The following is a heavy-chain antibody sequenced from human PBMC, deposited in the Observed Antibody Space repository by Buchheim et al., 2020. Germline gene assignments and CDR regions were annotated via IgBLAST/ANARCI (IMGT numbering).Heavy chain of an antibody. J-gene: IGHJ4*02. Sequence: QVQLQESGPGLAKPSETLSLTCTVSGGSVSSGSYYWSWIRQPPGKGLEWIGYIYYSGSTNYNPSLKSRVTISVDTSKNQFSLKLSSVTAADTAVYYCARVLGYSSSWYPMYYFDYWGQGTL. CDR3: ARVLGYSSSWYPMYYFDY. D-gene: IGHD6-13*01. V-gene: IGHV4-61*01. CDR2: IYYSGST. CDR1: GGSVSSGSYY.